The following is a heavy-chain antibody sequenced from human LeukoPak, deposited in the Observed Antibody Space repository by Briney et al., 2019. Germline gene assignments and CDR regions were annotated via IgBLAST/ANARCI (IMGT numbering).Heavy chain of an antibody. V-gene: IGHV3-23*01. J-gene: IGHJ6*02. D-gene: IGHD6-19*01. CDR2: ISGSGGST. Sequence: GGSLRLSCAASGFTFSSYAMSWVRQAPGKGLEWVSAISGSGGSTYYADSVKGRFTISRDNSKNTLYLQVNSLRAEDTAVYYCAKSSAHYNYYNMDVWGQGTTVTVSS. CDR1: GFTFSSYA. CDR3: AKSSAHYNYYNMDV.